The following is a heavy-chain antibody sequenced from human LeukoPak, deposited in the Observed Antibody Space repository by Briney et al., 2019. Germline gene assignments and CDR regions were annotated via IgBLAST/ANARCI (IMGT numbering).Heavy chain of an antibody. CDR1: GFTFDDYA. V-gene: IGHV3-9*01. J-gene: IGHJ4*02. CDR2: ISWNSGSI. Sequence: GRSLRLSCAASGFTFDDYAMHWVRQAPGKGLEWVSGISWNSGSIGYADSVKGRFTISRVNAKNSLYLQMNSLRAEDTALYYCAKDPGYSGSYYFDYWGQGTLVTVSS. CDR3: AKDPGYSGSYYFDY. D-gene: IGHD1-26*01.